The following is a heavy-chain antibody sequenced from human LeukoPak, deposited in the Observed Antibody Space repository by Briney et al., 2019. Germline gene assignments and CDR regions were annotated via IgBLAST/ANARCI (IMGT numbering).Heavy chain of an antibody. V-gene: IGHV3-7*01. CDR2: IKEDGSEK. D-gene: IGHD3-3*01. J-gene: IGHJ4*02. Sequence: GGSLRLSCEATGFTFRKHWMSWVRQAVGKGLECVAKIKEDGSEKHYVDSVKGRFTISRDNAKNSLYLQMNSLRAEDTALYYCGRAYDFSRHWGQGTLVTVSS. CDR3: GRAYDFSRH. CDR1: GFTFRKHW.